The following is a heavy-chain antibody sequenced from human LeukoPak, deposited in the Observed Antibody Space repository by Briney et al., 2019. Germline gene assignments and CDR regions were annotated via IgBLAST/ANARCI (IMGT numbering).Heavy chain of an antibody. CDR2: INPGYSVI. CDR1: GYSFTSYW. CDR3: ARHDKGYSGYVTLDY. D-gene: IGHD5-12*01. J-gene: IGHJ4*02. Sequence: GESLKISCKGSGYSFTSYWIGWVRQMPGKGLEWKGIINPGYSVIRYSPSFQGQVTISADKSISTAYLQWSSLKASDTAIYYCARHDKGYSGYVTLDYWGQGTLVTVSS. V-gene: IGHV5-51*01.